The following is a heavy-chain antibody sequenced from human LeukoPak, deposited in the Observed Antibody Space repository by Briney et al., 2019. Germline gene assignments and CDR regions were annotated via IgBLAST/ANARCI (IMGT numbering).Heavy chain of an antibody. J-gene: IGHJ6*03. V-gene: IGHV3-30*03. CDR2: ISHDESNK. Sequence: PGGSLRLSCAASGFTFSSYGMHWVRQAPGKGLEWVAVISHDESNKVYADSVKGRFTISRDNAKNTLYLQMNSLRAEDTAVYYCARGTWATLYYYYMDVWGKGTTVTVSS. CDR1: GFTFSSYG. CDR3: ARGTWATLYYYYMDV. D-gene: IGHD5-24*01.